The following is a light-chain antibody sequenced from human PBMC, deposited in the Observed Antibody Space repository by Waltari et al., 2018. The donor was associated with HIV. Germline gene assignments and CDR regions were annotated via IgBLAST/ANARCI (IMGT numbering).Light chain of an antibody. Sequence: SALTHPASASGSPGQSITISCTATSSDVGCYVHVYWYHQHPGKAPQLMIYEVSNRPSGVSNRFSGSKSGNTASLTISGLQAEDEADYYCSSYTSSSTPWVFGGGTKLTVL. V-gene: IGLV2-14*01. J-gene: IGLJ3*02. CDR2: EVS. CDR1: SSDVGCYVH. CDR3: SSYTSSSTPWV.